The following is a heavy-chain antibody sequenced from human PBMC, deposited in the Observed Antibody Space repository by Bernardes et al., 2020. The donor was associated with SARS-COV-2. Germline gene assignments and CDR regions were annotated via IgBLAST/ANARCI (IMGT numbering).Heavy chain of an antibody. CDR3: ARLAVYSGSGRMDY. J-gene: IGHJ4*02. Sequence: SETLSLTCAVYDGSLSGYSWNWIRQPPGKGLEWIGEIHHNGGTNYNPSLKSRVSISIDTSKKQSSLKVTSVTAADTAVYFCARLAVYSGSGRMDYWGQGTLVTVSS. V-gene: IGHV4-34*01. CDR1: DGSLSGYS. D-gene: IGHD3-10*01. CDR2: IHHNGGT.